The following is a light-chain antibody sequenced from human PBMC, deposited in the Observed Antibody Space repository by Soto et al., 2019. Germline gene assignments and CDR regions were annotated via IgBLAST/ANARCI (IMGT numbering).Light chain of an antibody. V-gene: IGKV3-15*01. CDR2: GAS. J-gene: IGKJ5*01. Sequence: EIVMTQSPATLSVSPGETATLSCRASQYVSNKVAWSQQKPGQAPSLLSLGASTRATGVPARFSGSGSGTECTLCISSLQSEEFAVFFCKQYKEWPPFTFGQGTRREI. CDR1: QYVSNK. CDR3: KQYKEWPPFT.